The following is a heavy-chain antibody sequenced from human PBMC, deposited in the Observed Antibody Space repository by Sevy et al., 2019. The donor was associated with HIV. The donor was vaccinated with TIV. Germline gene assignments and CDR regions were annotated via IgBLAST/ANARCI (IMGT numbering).Heavy chain of an antibody. CDR3: AKGTSAKATEDHFDY. V-gene: IGHV3-23*01. D-gene: IGHD5-12*01. Sequence: GGSLRLSCAASGFTFNSFAISWVRQAPGKGLEWDSGVSGSGDRTYYTDYMKGRFTVARDNSKNTLYLQIDNLRVEDTAVYYCAKGTSAKATEDHFDYWGQGTLVTVSS. J-gene: IGHJ4*02. CDR1: GFTFNSFA. CDR2: VSGSGDRT.